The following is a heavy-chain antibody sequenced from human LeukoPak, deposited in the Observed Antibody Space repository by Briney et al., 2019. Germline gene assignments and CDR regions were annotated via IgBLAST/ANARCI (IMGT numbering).Heavy chain of an antibody. Sequence: GGSLRLSCAASGFTFSNAWMSWVRQAPGKGLEWVGRIKSKTDGGTTDYVAPVKGRFTISRDDSKNTLYLQMNSLRAEDTAVYYCARTNLITDYYDSSGYYQCFDYWGQGTLVTVSS. CDR1: GFTFSNAW. V-gene: IGHV3-15*01. J-gene: IGHJ4*02. D-gene: IGHD3-22*01. CDR3: ARTNLITDYYDSSGYYQCFDY. CDR2: IKSKTDGGTT.